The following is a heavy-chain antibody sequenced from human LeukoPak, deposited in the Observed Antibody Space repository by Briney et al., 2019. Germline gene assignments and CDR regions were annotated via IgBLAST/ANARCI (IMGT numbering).Heavy chain of an antibody. CDR2: IYYSGST. Sequence: SETLSLTCTVSGGSISSYDWSWIRQPPGKGLEWIGYIYYSGSTNYNPSLKSRVTISVDKSKNQFSLKLSSVTAADTAVYYCASRTTVVTGPFEGWGQGTLVTVSS. D-gene: IGHD4-23*01. J-gene: IGHJ4*02. CDR1: GGSISSYD. V-gene: IGHV4-59*12. CDR3: ASRTTVVTGPFEG.